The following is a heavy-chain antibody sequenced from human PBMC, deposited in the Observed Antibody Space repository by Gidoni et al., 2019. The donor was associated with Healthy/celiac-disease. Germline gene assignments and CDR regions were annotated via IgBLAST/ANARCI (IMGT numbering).Heavy chain of an antibody. V-gene: IGHV3-23*01. J-gene: IGHJ4*02. CDR1: GFTFSSYA. CDR3: ALSLVGATHFDY. CDR2: ISGSGGST. Sequence: EVQLLESGGGLVQPGGSLRLSCAASGFTFSSYAMSWVRQAPGKGLEWVSAISGSGGSTYYADSVKGRFTISRDNSKNTLYLQMNSLRAEDTAVYYCALSLVGATHFDYWGQGTLVTVSS. D-gene: IGHD1-26*01.